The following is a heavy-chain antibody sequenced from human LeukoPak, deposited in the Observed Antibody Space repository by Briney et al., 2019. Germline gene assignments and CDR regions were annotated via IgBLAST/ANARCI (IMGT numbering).Heavy chain of an antibody. CDR1: GFTVSSYA. J-gene: IGHJ6*03. V-gene: IGHV3-30*01. CDR3: ARDGGHYYYYMDV. CDR2: ISYDGSNN. Sequence: GGSLRLSCAAAGFTVSSYAMHWVRQPPGKGLEWVAVISYDGSNNYDADSVKGRFTISRDNSKNTLYLQMNSLRAEDTAVYYCARDGGHYYYYMDVWGKGTTVTVSS. D-gene: IGHD3-16*01.